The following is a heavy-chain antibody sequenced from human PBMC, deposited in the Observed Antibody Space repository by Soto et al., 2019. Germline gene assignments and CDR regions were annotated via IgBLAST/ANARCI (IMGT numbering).Heavy chain of an antibody. CDR2: IIPIFGTA. D-gene: IGHD5-18*01. CDR3: ARILGYSYGNNWFDP. V-gene: IGHV1-69*13. Sequence: ASVKVSCKASGGTFSSYAISWLRQAPGQGLEWMGGIIPIFGTANYAQKFQGRVTITADESTSTAYMELSSLRSEDTAVYYCARILGYSYGNNWFDPWGQGTLVTVSS. J-gene: IGHJ5*02. CDR1: GGTFSSYA.